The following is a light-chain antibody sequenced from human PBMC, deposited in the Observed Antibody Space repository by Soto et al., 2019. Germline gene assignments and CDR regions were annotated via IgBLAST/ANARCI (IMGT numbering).Light chain of an antibody. CDR3: AAWDDSLNAVV. V-gene: IGLV1-44*01. CDR2: SNN. Sequence: QSVLTQPPSASGTPGQRVTISCSGSSSNIGSNTVNWYQQFSTTSPKLLIYSNNERPSGVPDRFSGSKSGTSASLAISGLQSEDEADYYCAAWDDSLNAVVFGGGTKLTVL. J-gene: IGLJ2*01. CDR1: SSNIGSNT.